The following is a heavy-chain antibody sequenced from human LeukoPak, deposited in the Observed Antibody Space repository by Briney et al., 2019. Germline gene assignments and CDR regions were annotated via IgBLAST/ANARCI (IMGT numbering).Heavy chain of an antibody. V-gene: IGHV3-74*01. CDR2: INIDGSST. CDR3: ARVRTTYYYDTTGYSFDH. CDR1: GFTFSNFW. Sequence: PGGSLRLSCAASGFTFSNFWIHWVRQAPGKGLVWVSRINIDGSSTNYAGSVKGRFTISRDNAKNTVYLQMNGLRVEDTAVYYCARVRTTYYYDTTGYSFDHWGQGTLVTVSS. J-gene: IGHJ4*02. D-gene: IGHD3-22*01.